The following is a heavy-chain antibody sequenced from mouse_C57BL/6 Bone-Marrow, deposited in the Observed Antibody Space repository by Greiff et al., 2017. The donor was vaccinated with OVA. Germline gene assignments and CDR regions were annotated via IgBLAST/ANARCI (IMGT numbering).Heavy chain of an antibody. CDR2: IYPGDGDT. D-gene: IGHD1-1*01. CDR1: GYAFSSYW. Sequence: VQLQQSGAELVKPGASVKISCKASGYAFSSYWMNWVKQRPGKGLEWIGQIYPGDGDTNYNGKFKGKATLTADKSSSTAYMQLSSLTSEDSAVYFCARWGGSSSYYFDYWGQGTTLTVSS. J-gene: IGHJ2*01. V-gene: IGHV1-80*01. CDR3: ARWGGSSSYYFDY.